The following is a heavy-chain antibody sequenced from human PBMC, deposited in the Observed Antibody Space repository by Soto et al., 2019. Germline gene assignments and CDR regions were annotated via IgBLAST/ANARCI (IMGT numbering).Heavy chain of an antibody. D-gene: IGHD3-3*01. CDR2: IYYSGST. Sequence: SETLSLTCTVSGGSISRYYWSWIRQPPGKGLEWIGYIYYSGSTNYNPSLKSRVTISVDTSKNQFSLKLSSVTAADTAVYYCARGGSAHYDFWSGYYILGYWGQGALVTVSS. J-gene: IGHJ4*02. CDR1: GGSISRYY. CDR3: ARGGSAHYDFWSGYYILGY. V-gene: IGHV4-59*01.